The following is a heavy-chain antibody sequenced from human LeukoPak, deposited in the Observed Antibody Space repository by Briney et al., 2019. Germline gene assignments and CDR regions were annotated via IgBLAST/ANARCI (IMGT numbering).Heavy chain of an antibody. CDR1: GFTVSSNY. V-gene: IGHV3-66*01. CDR2: IYSGGST. Sequence: GGSLRLSCAESGFTVSSNYMSWVRQAPGKGLEWVSVIYSGGSTYYAVSVRGRFAISRDNSKNTLHLQMNSLRAEDTAVYYCARDMYTRNPFDYWGQGTLVTVSS. J-gene: IGHJ4*02. D-gene: IGHD5/OR15-5a*01. CDR3: ARDMYTRNPFDY.